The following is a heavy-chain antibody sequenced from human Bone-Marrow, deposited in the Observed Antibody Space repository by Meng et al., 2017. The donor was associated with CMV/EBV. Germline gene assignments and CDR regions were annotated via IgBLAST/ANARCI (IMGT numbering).Heavy chain of an antibody. CDR3: ARGGGDDELDF. V-gene: IGHV1-18*01. J-gene: IGHJ4*02. CDR2: ISAYSGDS. CDR1: GYTFATFA. Sequence: SCQTSGYTFATFAISWVRQAPGQGLEWMGLISAYSGDSKYAQKFQGRVTLTPDTSTRTAYMEIRSLRSDDTAVYFCARGGGDDELDFWGQGTLVTVSS. D-gene: IGHD3-10*01.